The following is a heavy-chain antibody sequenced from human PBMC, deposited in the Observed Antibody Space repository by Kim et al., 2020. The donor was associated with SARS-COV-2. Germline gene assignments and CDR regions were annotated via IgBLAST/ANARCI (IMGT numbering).Heavy chain of an antibody. J-gene: IGHJ4*02. D-gene: IGHD6-19*01. V-gene: IGHV6-1*01. CDR2: TYYRSKWYN. CDR1: GDSVSSNSAA. Sequence: SQTLSLTCAISGDSVSSNSAAWNWIRQSPSRGLEWLGRTYYRSKWYNDYAVSVKSRITINPDTSKNQFSLQLNSVTPEDTAVYYCARDDPRIAVAGPSTFDYWGQGTLVTVSS. CDR3: ARDDPRIAVAGPSTFDY.